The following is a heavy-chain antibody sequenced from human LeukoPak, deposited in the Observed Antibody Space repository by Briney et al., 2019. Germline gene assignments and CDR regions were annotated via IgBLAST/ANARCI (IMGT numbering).Heavy chain of an antibody. CDR3: ARDTGYYYGSGSSTMGDYNWFDP. Sequence: SETLSLTCTVSGGSISSYYWSWIRQPPGKGLEWIGSIYYSGSTYYNPSLKSRVTISVDTSKNQFSLKLSSVTAADTAVYYCARDTGYYYGSGSSTMGDYNWFDPWGQGTLVTVSS. D-gene: IGHD3-10*01. J-gene: IGHJ5*02. CDR1: GGSISSYY. V-gene: IGHV4-59*12. CDR2: IYYSGST.